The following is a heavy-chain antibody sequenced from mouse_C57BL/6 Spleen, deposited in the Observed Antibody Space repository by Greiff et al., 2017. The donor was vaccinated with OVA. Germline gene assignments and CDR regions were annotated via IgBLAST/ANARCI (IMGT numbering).Heavy chain of an antibody. CDR1: GFTFSSYA. J-gene: IGHJ4*01. CDR3: ARALTGTNYYAMDY. CDR2: ISDGGSYT. D-gene: IGHD4-1*01. V-gene: IGHV5-4*03. Sequence: EVKLVESGGGLVKPGGSLKLSCAASGFTFSSYAMSWVRQTPEKRLEWVATISDGGSYTYYPDNVKGRFTISRDNAKNNLYLQMSHLKSEDTAMYYCARALTGTNYYAMDYWGQGTSVTVSS.